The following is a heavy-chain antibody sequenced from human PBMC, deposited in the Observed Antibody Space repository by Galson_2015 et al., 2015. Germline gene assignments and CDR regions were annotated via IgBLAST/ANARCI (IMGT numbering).Heavy chain of an antibody. CDR1: GFTVSSYA. CDR3: AKDGYGDLQIDY. J-gene: IGHJ4*02. Sequence: SLRLSCAASGFTVSSYAMSWVRQAPGTGLEWVSAISGSGGRTYYADSVQGRFTISRVHSKNTLYLLMNSLRAEDTAVYYCAKDGYGDLQIDYWGQGTLVTVSS. V-gene: IGHV3-23*01. D-gene: IGHD4-17*01. CDR2: ISGSGGRT.